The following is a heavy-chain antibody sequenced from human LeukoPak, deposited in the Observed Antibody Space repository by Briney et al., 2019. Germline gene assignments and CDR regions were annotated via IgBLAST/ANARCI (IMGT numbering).Heavy chain of an antibody. CDR2: INANSGDT. Sequence: ASVKVSCKASGYAFTGYYMHWVRQAPGQGLEWMGWINANSGDTKYTEKFQGRVTMTRDTSISTAYVELSRLTSDDTAVYYCARSRSSGYYWPRDDAFDIWGQGTMVTVSS. V-gene: IGHV1-2*02. D-gene: IGHD3-22*01. J-gene: IGHJ3*02. CDR3: ARSRSSGYYWPRDDAFDI. CDR1: GYAFTGYY.